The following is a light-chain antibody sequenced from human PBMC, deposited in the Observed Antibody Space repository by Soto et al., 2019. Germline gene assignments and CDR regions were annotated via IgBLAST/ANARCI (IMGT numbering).Light chain of an antibody. CDR1: RSNIGAGYA. J-gene: IGLJ2*01. Sequence: QSALTQPPSVSGAPGQRVTISCTGSRSNIGAGYAVHWYQQLPGTAPKLLIYVNTNRPSGVPDRFSASESGTSASLAITGLQSEDEADYYCQSYDTILSASVFGGGTKVTVL. CDR2: VNT. CDR3: QSYDTILSASV. V-gene: IGLV1-40*01.